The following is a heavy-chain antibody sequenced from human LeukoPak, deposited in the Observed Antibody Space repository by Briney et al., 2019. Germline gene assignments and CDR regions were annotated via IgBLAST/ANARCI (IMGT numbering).Heavy chain of an antibody. D-gene: IGHD5-12*01. V-gene: IGHV3-48*01. CDR3: ARDQGVATILGQKYFDY. J-gene: IGHJ4*02. Sequence: PGGSLRLSCAASGFTFSSYSMNWVRQAPGKGLEWVSYISSSSSTIYYADSVKGRFTISRDNAKNSLYLQMNSLRAEDTAVYYCARDQGVATILGQKYFDYWGQGTLVTVSS. CDR1: GFTFSSYS. CDR2: ISSSSSTI.